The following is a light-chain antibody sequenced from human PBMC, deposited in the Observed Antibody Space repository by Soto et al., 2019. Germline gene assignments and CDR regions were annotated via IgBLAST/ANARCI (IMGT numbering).Light chain of an antibody. CDR2: GAS. J-gene: IGKJ2*01. CDR3: QQYASSMVYT. V-gene: IGKV3-20*01. CDR1: QSFSTNY. Sequence: EVMLTQSPGTLSLSPGESATLSCRASQSFSTNYVAWYQHKAGQAPRLLIYGASTRATGIPDRFSGSGSGTDYTLTISRLEPEDFAVYYCQQYASSMVYTFGQGTKLEVK.